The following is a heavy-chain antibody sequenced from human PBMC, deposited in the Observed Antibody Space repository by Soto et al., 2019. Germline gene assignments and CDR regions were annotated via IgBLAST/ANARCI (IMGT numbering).Heavy chain of an antibody. J-gene: IGHJ5*02. V-gene: IGHV1-69*13. CDR2: IIPIFGTA. Sequence: ASVKVSCKASGGTFSSYAISWVRQAPGQGLEWMGGIIPIFGTANYAQKFQGRVTITADESTSTAYMELSSLRSEDTAVYYCARVPQSSSWYSKWFDPWGQGTLVTVSS. CDR3: ARVPQSSSWYSKWFDP. D-gene: IGHD6-13*01. CDR1: GGTFSSYA.